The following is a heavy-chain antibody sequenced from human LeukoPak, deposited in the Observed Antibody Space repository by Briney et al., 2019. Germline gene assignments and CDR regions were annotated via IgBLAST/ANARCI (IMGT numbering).Heavy chain of an antibody. V-gene: IGHV1-18*01. J-gene: IGHJ5*02. CDR1: GYSFAGYG. CDR3: ARSLADMVVVDNP. D-gene: IGHD2-2*01. Sequence: ASVKVSCKASGYSFAGYGISWVRQAPGQGREWMGWISAYNGNTHYAQKLQGRVTMTTDTSTSTAYMELRSLRSDDTAVYFCARSLADMVVVDNPWGQGTLVTVSS. CDR2: ISAYNGNT.